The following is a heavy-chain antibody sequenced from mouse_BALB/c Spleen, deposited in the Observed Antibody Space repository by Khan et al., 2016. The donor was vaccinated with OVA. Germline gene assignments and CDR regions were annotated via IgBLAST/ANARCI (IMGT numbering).Heavy chain of an antibody. D-gene: IGHD2-3*01. J-gene: IGHJ1*01. CDR1: GYSITSDYA. CDR2: ISYSGST. Sequence: EVQLQESGPGLVKPSQSLSLTCTVTGYSITSDYAWNWIRQFPGNKLEWMGYISYSGSTSHNPSLKSRISITRDISKNQFFLQLNSVTTEDTATYYCARSDDDGYYWYFDVWGAGTTVTVSS. CDR3: ARSDDDGYYWYFDV. V-gene: IGHV3-2*02.